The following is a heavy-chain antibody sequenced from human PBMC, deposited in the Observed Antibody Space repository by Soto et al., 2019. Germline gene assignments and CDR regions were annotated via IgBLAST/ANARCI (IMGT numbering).Heavy chain of an antibody. Sequence: AAEFTCVDHYSSCISQAPGKGLEWVSYISSSGSTIYYADSVKGRFTISRDNAMNSLYLQMNSLRAEDTAVYYCARGGSPPLFAYWGKGTLVPVSS. D-gene: IGHD3-10*01. CDR1: EFTCVDHY. V-gene: IGHV3-11*01. CDR3: ARGGSPPLFAY. CDR2: ISSSGSTI. J-gene: IGHJ4*02.